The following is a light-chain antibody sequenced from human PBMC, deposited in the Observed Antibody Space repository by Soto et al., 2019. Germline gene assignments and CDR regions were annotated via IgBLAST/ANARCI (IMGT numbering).Light chain of an antibody. Sequence: QSALTQPASVSGSPGQSIAISCAGTSSDIGTYNHVSWYQQHPGKAPKFMIYDVSTRPSGVPERFSGSKSGNTASLTISGLQAEDEADYFCCSYAGSHTYVFGTGTKLTVL. V-gene: IGLV2-11*01. CDR3: CSYAGSHTYV. J-gene: IGLJ1*01. CDR1: SSDIGTYNH. CDR2: DVS.